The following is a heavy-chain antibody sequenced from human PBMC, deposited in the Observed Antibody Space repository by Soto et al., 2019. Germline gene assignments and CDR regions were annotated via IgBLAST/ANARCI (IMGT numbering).Heavy chain of an antibody. CDR1: GFTFSRYA. D-gene: IGHD1-26*01. CDR2: ISYDGSNK. V-gene: IGHV3-30*04. Sequence: GGSLRLSCAASGFTFSRYAMHWVRQAPGKGLEWVAVISYDGSNKYYAASVKGRFTISRDNSKNTLYLQMNSLRAEDTAVYYCARVTLVSYYYGMDVWGQGTTVTVSS. CDR3: ARVTLVSYYYGMDV. J-gene: IGHJ6*02.